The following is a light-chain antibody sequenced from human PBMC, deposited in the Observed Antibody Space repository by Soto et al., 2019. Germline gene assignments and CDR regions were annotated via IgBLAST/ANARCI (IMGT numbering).Light chain of an antibody. Sequence: SYELTQPPSVSVAPGKTARITCVGKNIGSKSVHWYQQKPGQAPVLVIYYDSDRPSGIPERFSGSNSGNTATLTISRVEAGDEAAYYCQVWDSSSDHAVFGGGTQLTVL. CDR3: QVWDSSSDHAV. CDR1: NIGSKS. J-gene: IGLJ7*01. V-gene: IGLV3-21*04. CDR2: YDS.